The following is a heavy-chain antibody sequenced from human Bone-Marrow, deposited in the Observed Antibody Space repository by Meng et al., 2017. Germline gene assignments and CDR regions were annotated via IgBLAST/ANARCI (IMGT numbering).Heavy chain of an antibody. V-gene: IGHV1-2*06. CDR3: ARDENISLGKLFGDY. D-gene: IGHD2-21*01. CDR2: INPDTGDT. CDR1: GYTFTAYY. Sequence: QGQLCQSAAELKKPRASGKVSCKPPGYTFTAYYIHWVRQAPGQGLEWMGHINPDTGDTLYAQKFQGRVSMTGDTSISTAYVELSGLRSDDTAVYYCARDENISLGKLFGDYWGQGTLVTVSS. J-gene: IGHJ4*02.